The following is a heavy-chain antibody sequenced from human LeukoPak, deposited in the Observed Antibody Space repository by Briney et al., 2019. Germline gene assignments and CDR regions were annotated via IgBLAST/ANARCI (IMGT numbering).Heavy chain of an antibody. J-gene: IGHJ5*02. Sequence: PGGSLRLSYAVSGFTFSSYSMNWVRQAPGKGLEWVSYISSSSSTIYYADSVKGRFTISRDNAKNSLYLQMNSLRAEDTAVYYCARDPCSSTSCYVGWFDPWGQGTLVTVSS. CDR1: GFTFSSYS. CDR2: ISSSSSTI. D-gene: IGHD2-2*01. CDR3: ARDPCSSTSCYVGWFDP. V-gene: IGHV3-48*01.